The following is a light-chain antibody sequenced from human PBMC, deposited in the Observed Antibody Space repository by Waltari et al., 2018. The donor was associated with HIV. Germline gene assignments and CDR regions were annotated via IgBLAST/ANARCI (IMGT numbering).Light chain of an antibody. Sequence: EIVLTQSPGTLSLSPGERATLSCRASQSVSSSYLAWYQQKSGQAPRLLIYGASNRATGIPDRFSGSGSGTEFTLTIARLEPEDFAVYYCQQSETFGQGTRVEIK. CDR1: QSVSSSY. CDR3: QQSET. J-gene: IGKJ1*01. CDR2: GAS. V-gene: IGKV3-20*01.